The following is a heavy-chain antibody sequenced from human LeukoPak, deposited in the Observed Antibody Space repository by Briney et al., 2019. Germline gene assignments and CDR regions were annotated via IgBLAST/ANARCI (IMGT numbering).Heavy chain of an antibody. V-gene: IGHV3-64*01. Sequence: GGSLRLSCAASGFSFSNYVMHWVRQAPGKGLEYVSAIMPNGETRGYANSMKGRFTISRDNSKNTLYLQMGSLRAEDMAIYYCARDRDGGFAFDVWGQGTLVTVSS. D-gene: IGHD2-15*01. CDR1: GFSFSNYV. J-gene: IGHJ3*01. CDR3: ARDRDGGFAFDV. CDR2: IMPNGETR.